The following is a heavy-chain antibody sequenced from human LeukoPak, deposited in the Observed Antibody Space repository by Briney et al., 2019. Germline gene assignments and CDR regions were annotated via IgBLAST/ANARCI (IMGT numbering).Heavy chain of an antibody. J-gene: IGHJ4*02. CDR2: IIPIFGTA. CDR3: ARDSGDGYNYAFDY. D-gene: IGHD5-24*01. V-gene: IGHV1-69*13. Sequence: ASVTVSCKASGGTFSSYAISWVRQAPGQGLEWMGGIIPIFGTANYAQKFQGRVTITADESTSTAYMELSSLRSEDTAVYYCARDSGDGYNYAFDYWGQGTLVTVSS. CDR1: GGTFSSYA.